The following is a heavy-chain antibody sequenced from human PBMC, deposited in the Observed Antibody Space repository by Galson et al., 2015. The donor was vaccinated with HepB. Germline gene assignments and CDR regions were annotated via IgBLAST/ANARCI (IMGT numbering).Heavy chain of an antibody. J-gene: IGHJ6*02. D-gene: IGHD5-24*01. Sequence: SVKVSCKAAGDTFSRYGISWVRQAPGQGLEWMGWITVYNNNVNYAQKFQDRVTMTTDTSTSTAYMELRGLRSDDTAMYFCARGPNYSPTNGGMDVWGQGTTVTVSS. CDR1: GDTFSRYG. CDR3: ARGPNYSPTNGGMDV. CDR2: ITVYNNNV. V-gene: IGHV1-18*01.